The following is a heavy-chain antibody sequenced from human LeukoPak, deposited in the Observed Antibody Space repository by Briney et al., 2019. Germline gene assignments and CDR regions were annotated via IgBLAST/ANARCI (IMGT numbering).Heavy chain of an antibody. CDR3: ARDTTVASGMQY. CDR1: GGSISTFS. CDR2: IYIKST. V-gene: IGHV4-59*01. J-gene: IGHJ4*02. D-gene: IGHD6-19*01. Sequence: SETLSLTCTVSGGSISTFSWSWIRQFPGKGLEWIGSIYIKSTNYNPSLKSRVAISVDTSKNQFSLRLDSVTTADTAVYYCARDTTVASGMQYWGQGTLVIVSS.